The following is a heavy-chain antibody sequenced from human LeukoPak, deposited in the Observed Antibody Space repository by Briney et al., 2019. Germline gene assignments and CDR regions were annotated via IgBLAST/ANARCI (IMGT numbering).Heavy chain of an antibody. Sequence: ASVKVSCKASGYTFTSYTIHWVRQAPGQRLEWMGWINAGNGNTKYSQEFQDRVTITRDTSTSTAYMELSSLRSEDMAVYYCARARYETRIWPKSRYDYYHYMDVWGKGTTVTVSS. J-gene: IGHJ6*03. V-gene: IGHV1-3*03. CDR2: INAGNGNT. CDR3: ARARYETRIWPKSRYDYYHYMDV. D-gene: IGHD3-3*01. CDR1: GYTFTSYT.